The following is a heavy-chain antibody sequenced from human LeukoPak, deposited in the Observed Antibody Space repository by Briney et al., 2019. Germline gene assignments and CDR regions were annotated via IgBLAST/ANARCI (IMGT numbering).Heavy chain of an antibody. V-gene: IGHV4-59*01. Sequence: SETLSLTCTVSGGSIKNYYWNWIRQPPGKGLEWIGYIHYTGRTKYNPSLKSRVTISIDTSKNQFSVNLSSVTAADTAVYHCAREGDLGYCSISTCRDNVFDIWGQGTTVTVSS. CDR2: IHYTGRT. CDR3: AREGDLGYCSISTCRDNVFDI. CDR1: GGSIKNYY. D-gene: IGHD2-2*01. J-gene: IGHJ3*02.